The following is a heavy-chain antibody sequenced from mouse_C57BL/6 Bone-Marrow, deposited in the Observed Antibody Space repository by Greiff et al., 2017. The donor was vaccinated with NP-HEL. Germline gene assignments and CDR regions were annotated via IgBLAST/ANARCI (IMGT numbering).Heavy chain of an antibody. V-gene: IGHV5-17*01. Sequence: EVNVVESGGGLVKPGGSLKLSCAASGFTFSDYGMHWVRQAPEKGLEWVAYISSGSSTIYYADTVKGRFTISRDNAKNTLFLQMTSLRSEDTAMYYCARVVTTGDYLDYWGQGTTLTVSS. CDR1: GFTFSDYG. D-gene: IGHD2-2*01. CDR2: ISSGSSTI. J-gene: IGHJ2*01. CDR3: ARVVTTGDYLDY.